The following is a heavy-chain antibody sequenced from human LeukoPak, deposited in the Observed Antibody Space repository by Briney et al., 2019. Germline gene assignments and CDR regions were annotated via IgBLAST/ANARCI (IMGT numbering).Heavy chain of an antibody. J-gene: IGHJ4*02. V-gene: IGHV4-4*07. D-gene: IGHD5-18*01. CDR2: MYHSGTT. CDR3: ARERDHGYSYGLVLDS. Sequence: SETLSLTYTVSGGSMNTYYWTWLRQPAGKRLEWLGRMYHSGTTNYNSPLYNPSLSSRVTMSVDGAKNQFSLRLKSVTTADTAIYFCARERDHGYSYGLVLDSWGQGSLVTVSS. CDR1: GGSMNTYY.